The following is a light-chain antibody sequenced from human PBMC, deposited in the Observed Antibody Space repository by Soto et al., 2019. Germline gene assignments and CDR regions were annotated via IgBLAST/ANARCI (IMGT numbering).Light chain of an antibody. CDR1: QSISRW. Sequence: DIQMTQSPSTLSASVGDRVIITCRASQSISRWLAWHQQKPGKAPNLLIYDASRLQSGVPSRFSGSGSGTEFTLTISSLQPDDFATYDCQHYDSYPITFGQGTRLEIK. V-gene: IGKV1-5*01. J-gene: IGKJ5*01. CDR3: QHYDSYPIT. CDR2: DAS.